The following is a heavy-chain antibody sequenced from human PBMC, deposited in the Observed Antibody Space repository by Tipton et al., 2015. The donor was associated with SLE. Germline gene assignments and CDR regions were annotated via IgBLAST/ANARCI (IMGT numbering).Heavy chain of an antibody. Sequence: TLSLTCIVSGDSISSSSYYWGWIRQPPGKGLEWVGTVYYTGNTFYNPSLKSRVTISVDTSKNQFSLNLSSVTAADTAVYYCARDEYRHDTTGYHLLGHFDFWGQGTLVTVSS. CDR2: VYYTGNT. D-gene: IGHD3-22*01. J-gene: IGHJ4*02. V-gene: IGHV4-39*07. CDR1: GDSISSSSYY. CDR3: ARDEYRHDTTGYHLLGHFDF.